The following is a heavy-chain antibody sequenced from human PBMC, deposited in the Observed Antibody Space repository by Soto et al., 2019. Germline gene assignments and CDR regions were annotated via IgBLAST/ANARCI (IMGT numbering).Heavy chain of an antibody. CDR3: ATWVDYGDFEGFDF. CDR1: GYSFTDYK. V-gene: IGHV1-2*04. CDR2: VDPNGGGS. Sequence: GASVKVSCKTSGYSFTDYKLHWVRQAPGQGLEWMGWVDPNGGGSNSAQKFQGSVTMTWDTSITTAYLDLTGLTTNDTATYFCATWVDYGDFEGFDFWGQGTLVTVLL. D-gene: IGHD4-17*01. J-gene: IGHJ4*02.